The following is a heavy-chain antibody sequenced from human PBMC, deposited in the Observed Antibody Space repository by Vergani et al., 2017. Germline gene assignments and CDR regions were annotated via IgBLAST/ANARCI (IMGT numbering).Heavy chain of an antibody. Sequence: EVQLVESGGGLVQPGRSLSLSCAASGFTFDDYAMHWVRQPPGKGREWVSGISWNSGSMGYADSVKGRFTTSRDNAKKSLYLQMNSLSAEDTAVYYWARDRKVMDSSGDCLEYWGQGTRGTVSS. CDR2: ISWNSGSM. V-gene: IGHV3-9*01. CDR1: GFTFDDYA. CDR3: ARDRKVMDSSGDCLEY. D-gene: IGHD3-22*01. J-gene: IGHJ4*02.